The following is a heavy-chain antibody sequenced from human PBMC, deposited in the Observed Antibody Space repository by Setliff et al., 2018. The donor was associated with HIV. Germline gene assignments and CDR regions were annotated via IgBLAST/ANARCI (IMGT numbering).Heavy chain of an antibody. D-gene: IGHD3-16*01. CDR3: AGKGNVGGWFDP. CDR2: IHYSGST. Sequence: PSETLSLTCTVSGGSISSSYWTWTRQPPGKGLEWIGNIHYSGSTNYNPSLKSRVTISVDTSKNQFSLKLSSVTAADTAVYYCAGKGNVGGWFDPWGQGTLVTVPQ. V-gene: IGHV4-59*01. CDR1: GGSISSSY. J-gene: IGHJ5*02.